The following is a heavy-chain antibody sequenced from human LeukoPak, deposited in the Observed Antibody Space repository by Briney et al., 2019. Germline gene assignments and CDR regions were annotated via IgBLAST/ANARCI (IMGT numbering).Heavy chain of an antibody. CDR2: ISSSGSTI. J-gene: IGHJ4*02. CDR1: GFTFDDYA. Sequence: GRSLRLSCAASGFTFDDYAMHWVRQAPGKGLEWVSYISSSGSTIYYADSVKGRFTISRDNAKNSLYLQMNSLRAEDTAVYYCASWAGNTQSDSWSGPFDYWGQGTLVTVSS. V-gene: IGHV3-11*01. D-gene: IGHD3-3*01. CDR3: ASWAGNTQSDSWSGPFDY.